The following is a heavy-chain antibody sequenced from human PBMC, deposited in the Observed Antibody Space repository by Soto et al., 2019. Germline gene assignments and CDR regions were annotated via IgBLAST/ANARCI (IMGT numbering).Heavy chain of an antibody. CDR3: ARAREEGVGIAVAGTHESAFDI. J-gene: IGHJ3*02. D-gene: IGHD6-19*01. CDR2: IGTAGDT. Sequence: GGSLILSCAASGFTFSSYDMHWVRQATGKGLEWVSAIGTAGDTYYPGSVKGRFTISRENAKNSLYLQMNSLRAGDTAVYYCARAREEGVGIAVAGTHESAFDIWGQGTMVTVSS. V-gene: IGHV3-13*01. CDR1: GFTFSSYD.